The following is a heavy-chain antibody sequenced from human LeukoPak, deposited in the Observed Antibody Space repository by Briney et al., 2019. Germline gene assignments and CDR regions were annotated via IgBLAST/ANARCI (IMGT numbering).Heavy chain of an antibody. V-gene: IGHV4-30-4*08. CDR1: GGSISSGDYY. CDR2: IYYSGST. Sequence: SETLSLTCTVSGGSISSGDYYWSWIRQPPGKGLEWIGYIYYSGSTYYNPSLKSRVTISVDTPKNQFSLKLSSVTAADTAVYYCARESQHITIDYWGQGTLVTVSS. J-gene: IGHJ4*02. D-gene: IGHD3-3*01. CDR3: ARESQHITIDY.